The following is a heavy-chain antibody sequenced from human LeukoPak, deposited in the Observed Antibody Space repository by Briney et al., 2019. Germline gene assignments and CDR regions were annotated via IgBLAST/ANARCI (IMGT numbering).Heavy chain of an antibody. CDR2: IYPGDSDT. CDR3: ARHLRLRQNWFDP. CDR1: GYSFTNYW. Sequence: HGESLKISCKGSGYSFTNYWIGWVRQMPGKGPEWMGIIYPGDSDTRYSPSFQGQVTISADKSISTAYLQWSSLKASDTAMYYCARHLRLRQNWFDPWGQGTLVTVSS. J-gene: IGHJ5*02. V-gene: IGHV5-51*01. D-gene: IGHD6-25*01.